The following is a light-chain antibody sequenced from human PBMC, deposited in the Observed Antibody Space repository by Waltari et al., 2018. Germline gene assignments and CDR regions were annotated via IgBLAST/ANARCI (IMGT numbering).Light chain of an antibody. CDR2: DVS. V-gene: IGLV2-11*01. CDR3: CSYAGSYTRV. J-gene: IGLJ1*01. Sequence: QSALTQPRSVSGSPGQSVTISCPGTSSIVGGYKYVSWYQQPPGKAPKLRIDDVSKRPSGVPDRFSGSKSGNTASLTISGLQAEDEADYYCCSYAGSYTRVFGTGTKVTVL. CDR1: SSIVGGYKY.